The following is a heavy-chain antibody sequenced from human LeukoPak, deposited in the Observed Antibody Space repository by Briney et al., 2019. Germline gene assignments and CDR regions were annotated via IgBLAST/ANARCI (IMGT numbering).Heavy chain of an antibody. V-gene: IGHV3-48*03. J-gene: IGHJ2*01. CDR3: ARAGYCSGTSCPPWYFDL. Sequence: GGSLGLSCAASGFTFSSYEMNWVRQAPGKGLEWVSVKGRFTISRDNAKNSLYLQMNSLGADDTAVYYCARAGYCSGTSCPPWYFDLWGRGTLVTVSS. CDR1: GFTFSSYE. D-gene: IGHD2-2*01.